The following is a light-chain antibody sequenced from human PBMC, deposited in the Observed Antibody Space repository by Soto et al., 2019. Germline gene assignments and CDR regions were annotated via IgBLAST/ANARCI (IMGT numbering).Light chain of an antibody. CDR1: SSDVGGYNY. CDR2: EVS. J-gene: IGLJ2*01. CDR3: SSYAGGNNLHVV. Sequence: QSVLTQPPSASGSPGQSVTISCTGTSSDVGGYNYVSWYQQHPDKAPKLMIYEVSKRPSGVPDRFSGSKSGNTASLTVSGLQAEDEADYYCSSYAGGNNLHVVFGGGTKLTVL. V-gene: IGLV2-8*01.